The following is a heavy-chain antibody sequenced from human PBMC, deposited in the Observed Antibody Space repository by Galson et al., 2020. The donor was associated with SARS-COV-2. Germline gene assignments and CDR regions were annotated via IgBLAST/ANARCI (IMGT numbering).Heavy chain of an antibody. V-gene: IGHV6-1*01. Sequence: SQTLSLTCAISGDSVSSNSAAWNWIRQSPSRGLEWLGRTYYRSKWYNDYAVSVKSRITINPDTSKNQFSLQLNSVTPEDTAVYYCARDPLGYCSGGSCPYHEPFDYWGQGTLVTVSS. J-gene: IGHJ4*02. CDR1: GDSVSSNSAA. CDR2: TYYRSKWYN. D-gene: IGHD2-15*01. CDR3: ARDPLGYCSGGSCPYHEPFDY.